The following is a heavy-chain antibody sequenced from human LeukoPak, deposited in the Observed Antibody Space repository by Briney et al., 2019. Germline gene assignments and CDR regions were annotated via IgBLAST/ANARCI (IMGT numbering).Heavy chain of an antibody. D-gene: IGHD6-19*01. J-gene: IGHJ3*02. Sequence: SETLSLTCTVSGGSISSSSYYWGWIRQPPGKGLEWIGSMYDSGSTYYNPSLKSRVTISVDKSKNQFSLNLTSVTAADTAVYYCARDERSGSGWLFDIWGQGTMVTVSS. V-gene: IGHV4-39*07. CDR1: GGSISSSSYY. CDR2: MYDSGST. CDR3: ARDERSGSGWLFDI.